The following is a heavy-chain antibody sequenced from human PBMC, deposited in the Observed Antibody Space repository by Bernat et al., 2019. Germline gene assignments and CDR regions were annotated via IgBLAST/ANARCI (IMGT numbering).Heavy chain of an antibody. J-gene: IGHJ4*02. D-gene: IGHD4-17*01. V-gene: IGHV7-4-1*02. CDR1: GYIFITYA. CDR2: INTNTGNP. Sequence: QVQLVQSGSELKEPGASVKVSCKASGYIFITYAMNWVRQAPGRGPEWMGWINTNTGNPTYVQGFTGRFVFSLDTSVSTAYLQISSLKAEDTAVYYCARDRGGRLRLFEYWGQGTLVTVSS. CDR3: ARDRGGRLRLFEY.